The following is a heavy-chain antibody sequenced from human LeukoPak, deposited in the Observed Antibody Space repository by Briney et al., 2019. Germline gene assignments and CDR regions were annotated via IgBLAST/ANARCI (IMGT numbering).Heavy chain of an antibody. CDR3: AKSPHIVIVTDPFDV. CDR2: ISGSGATT. V-gene: IGHV3-23*01. Sequence: GGSLRLSCAASGLTFADYAINWVRQAPGKGLEWVSVISGSGATTYYADSVKGRFTISRGNSKNTVFLQMNSLRAEDTAVYYCAKSPHIVIVTDPFDVWGQGTMVTVSS. J-gene: IGHJ3*01. CDR1: GLTFADYA. D-gene: IGHD2-21*02.